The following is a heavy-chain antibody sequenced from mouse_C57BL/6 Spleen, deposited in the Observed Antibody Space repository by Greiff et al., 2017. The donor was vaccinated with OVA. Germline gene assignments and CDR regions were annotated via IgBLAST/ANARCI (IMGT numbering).Heavy chain of an antibody. CDR2: IDPSDSYT. V-gene: IGHV1-59*01. CDR1: GYTFTSYW. CDR3: ARSGGSSYWYFDV. J-gene: IGHJ1*03. Sequence: QVQLQQPGAELVRPGTSVKLSCKASGYTFTSYWMHWVKQRPGQGLEWIGVIDPSDSYTNYNQKFKGKATLTVDTSSSTAYMQLSSLTSDDSAVYYCARSGGSSYWYFDVWGTGTTVTVSS. D-gene: IGHD1-1*01.